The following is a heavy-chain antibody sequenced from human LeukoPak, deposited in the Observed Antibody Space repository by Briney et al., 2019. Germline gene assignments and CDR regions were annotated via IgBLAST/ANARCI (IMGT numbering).Heavy chain of an antibody. CDR3: ARTVTAGGYFVY. CDR2: INWNGGSK. D-gene: IGHD2-21*02. CDR1: GFTFSAYG. V-gene: IGHV3-20*04. Sequence: AGSLRLSCAVSGFTFSAYGMTWVRQAPGKGLEWVSGINWNGGSKGYADSVEGRFTISRDNAKNSLFLQMNSLRAETTASYYCARTVTAGGYFVYWGQGALVTVSS. J-gene: IGHJ4*02.